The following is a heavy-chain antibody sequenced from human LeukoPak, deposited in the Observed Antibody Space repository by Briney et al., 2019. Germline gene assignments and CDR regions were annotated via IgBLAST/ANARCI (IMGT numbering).Heavy chain of an antibody. CDR2: ISWNSGSI. V-gene: IGHV3-9*01. CDR1: GFTFDDYA. Sequence: PGRSLRLSCAASGFTFDDYAMHWVRQAPGKGLEWVSGISWNSGSIGYADSVKGRFTIPRDNAKNSLYLQMNSLRAEDTALYYCAKDILRESYALDYWGQGTLVTVSS. J-gene: IGHJ4*02. CDR3: AKDILRESYALDY. D-gene: IGHD2-2*01.